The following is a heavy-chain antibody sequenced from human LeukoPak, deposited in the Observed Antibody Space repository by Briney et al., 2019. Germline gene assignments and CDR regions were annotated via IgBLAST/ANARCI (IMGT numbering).Heavy chain of an antibody. CDR3: ASGAWATRLQY. J-gene: IGHJ4*01. V-gene: IGHV4-34*12. D-gene: IGHD5-12*01. Sequence: PSETLSLTCAVYGESLNYYYWSWIRQSPEKGLEWIGEVFDGKTTNYNPSLKSRVTISAVTSSNQFSLNLKSVTAADTAVYYCASGAWATRLQYWAQGTLVTVSS. CDR1: GESLNYYY. CDR2: VFDGKTT.